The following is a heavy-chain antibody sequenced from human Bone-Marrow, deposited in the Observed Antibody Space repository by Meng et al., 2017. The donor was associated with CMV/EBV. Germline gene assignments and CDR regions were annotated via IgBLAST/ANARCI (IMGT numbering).Heavy chain of an antibody. CDR3: AREKYSGSYYYDMDV. CDR2: ISYDGSNK. J-gene: IGHJ6*02. V-gene: IGHV3-30-3*01. D-gene: IGHD1-26*01. CDR1: GFTFSSYA. Sequence: GGSLRLSCAASGFTFSSYAMHWVRQAPGKGLEWVAVISYDGSNKYYADSVKGRFTISRDNSKNTLYLQMNSLRAEDTAVYYCAREKYSGSYYYDMDVWGQGTTVTVSS.